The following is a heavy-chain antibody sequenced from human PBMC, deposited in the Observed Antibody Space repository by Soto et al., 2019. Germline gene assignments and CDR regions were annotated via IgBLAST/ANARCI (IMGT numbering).Heavy chain of an antibody. J-gene: IGHJ6*02. CDR3: ATASNWDYEYYYYGMDV. V-gene: IGHV1-18*01. CDR1: GYTFTSYG. Sequence: ASVKVSCKASGYTFTSYGISWVRQAPGQGLEWMGWISAYNGNTNYAQKLQGRVTMTTDTSTSTAYMELRSLRSDDTAVYYCATASNWDYEYYYYGMDVWGQGTTVTVSS. CDR2: ISAYNGNT. D-gene: IGHD1-7*01.